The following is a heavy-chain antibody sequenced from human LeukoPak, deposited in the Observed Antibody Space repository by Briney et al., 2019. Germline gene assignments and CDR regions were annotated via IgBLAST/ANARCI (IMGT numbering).Heavy chain of an antibody. CDR2: IYYSGST. Sequence: SETLSLTCTVSGGSISSYYWSWIRQPPGKGLEWIGYIYYSGSTNYNPSLKSRVTISVDTSKNQFSLKLSSVAAADTAVYYCARGPRITIFGVVITTPNIWDVWGKGTTVTVSS. CDR3: ARGPRITIFGVVITTPNIWDV. V-gene: IGHV4-59*12. J-gene: IGHJ6*04. D-gene: IGHD3-3*01. CDR1: GGSISSYY.